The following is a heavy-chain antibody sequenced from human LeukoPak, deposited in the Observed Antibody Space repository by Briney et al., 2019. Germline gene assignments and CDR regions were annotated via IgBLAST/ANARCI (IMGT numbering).Heavy chain of an antibody. V-gene: IGHV4-38-2*02. CDR3: AREVGNKEKGYYYYYMDV. CDR2: IYHSGST. D-gene: IGHD1/OR15-1a*01. J-gene: IGHJ6*03. CDR1: GYSISSGYY. Sequence: SETLSLTCTVSGYSISSGYYWGWIRQPPGKGLEWIGSIYHSGSTYYNPSLKSRVTISVDTSKNQFSLKLSSVTAADTAMYYCAREVGNKEKGYYYYYMDVWGKGTTVTISS.